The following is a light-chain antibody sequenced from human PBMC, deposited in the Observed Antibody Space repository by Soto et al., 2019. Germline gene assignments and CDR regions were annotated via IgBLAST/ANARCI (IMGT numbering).Light chain of an antibody. J-gene: IGKJ4*01. CDR1: QSVLYSSNNKNY. CDR3: QQYYSLPLT. CDR2: WAS. V-gene: IGKV4-1*01. Sequence: DIVMTQSPDSLAVSLGERATLNCKSSQSVLYSSNNKNYLAWYQQKPGQPPKLLIYWASTRESGVPDRFSGRWSRTDFSLAISSLQAEDVALYCCQQYYSLPLTFGGGTKVEIK.